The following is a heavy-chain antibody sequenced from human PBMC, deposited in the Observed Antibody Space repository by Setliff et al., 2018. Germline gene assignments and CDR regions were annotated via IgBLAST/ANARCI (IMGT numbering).Heavy chain of an antibody. CDR1: GFSISSGYY. CDR3: ARGVRTGHLDS. D-gene: IGHD1-1*01. Sequence: SETLSLTCAVSGFSISSGYYWGWIRQPPGKGLEWIGEINQSGTTNYNPPLKGRATISVDNSKNQFSLNLNSVTVADTAVYFCARGVRTGHLDSWGQGTLVTVSS. V-gene: IGHV4-38-2*01. J-gene: IGHJ4*02. CDR2: INQSGTT.